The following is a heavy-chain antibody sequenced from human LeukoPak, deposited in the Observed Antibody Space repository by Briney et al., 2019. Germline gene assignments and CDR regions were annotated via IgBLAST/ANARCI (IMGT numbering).Heavy chain of an antibody. J-gene: IGHJ4*02. V-gene: IGHV4-4*02. D-gene: IGHD3-22*01. CDR1: GGSISSSNW. CDR3: ATEAYYDSSGPHFDY. CDR2: IYHAGNT. Sequence: PSGTLSLTCAVSGGSISSSNWWTWVRQPPGKGLEWIGEIYHAGNTNYNPSLKSRVTISVNKSKNQFSLKLTSVTAADTAVYYCATEAYYDSSGPHFDYWGQETLVTVSS.